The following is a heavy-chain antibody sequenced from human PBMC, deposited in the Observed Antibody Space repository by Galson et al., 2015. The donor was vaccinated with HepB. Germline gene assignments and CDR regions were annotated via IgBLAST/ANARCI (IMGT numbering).Heavy chain of an antibody. CDR3: ARVRSRGYYFDY. J-gene: IGHJ4*02. CDR1: GFTFSSYS. D-gene: IGHD1-26*01. CDR2: ISSSSSYT. V-gene: IGHV3-21*01. Sequence: SLRLSCAASGFTFSSYSMNWVRQAPGKGLEWVSSISSSSSYTNYADSVKGRFTISRDNAKNSLYLQMNSLRAEDTAVYYCARVRSRGYYFDYWGQGTLVTVSS.